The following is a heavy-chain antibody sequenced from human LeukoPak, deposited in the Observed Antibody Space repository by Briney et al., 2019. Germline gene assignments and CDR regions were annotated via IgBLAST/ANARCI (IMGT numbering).Heavy chain of an antibody. CDR2: IYHSGST. CDR1: GGSISSSSYY. D-gene: IGHD2-15*01. J-gene: IGHJ4*02. CDR3: ARSYIAAGGDLDY. Sequence: PSETLSLTCTVSGGSISSSSYYWGWIRQPPGKGLEWIGSIYHSGSTYYNPSLKSRVTISVDTSKNQFSLKLSSVTAADTAVYYCARSYIAAGGDLDYWGQGTLVTVSS. V-gene: IGHV4-39*07.